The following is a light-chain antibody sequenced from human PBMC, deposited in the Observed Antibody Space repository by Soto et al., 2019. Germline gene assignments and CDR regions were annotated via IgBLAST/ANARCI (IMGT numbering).Light chain of an antibody. CDR2: NVN. CDR1: SSDVGNYNY. Sequence: QSALTQSASVSGSPGQSITISSTGTSSDVGNYNYVAWYQQHPGEVPKLIIFNVNNRPSGVSNRFSGSKSGNTASLTISGLQAEDEADYYCSSFTSSTTYVFGTGTKVTVL. V-gene: IGLV2-14*01. J-gene: IGLJ1*01. CDR3: SSFTSSTTYV.